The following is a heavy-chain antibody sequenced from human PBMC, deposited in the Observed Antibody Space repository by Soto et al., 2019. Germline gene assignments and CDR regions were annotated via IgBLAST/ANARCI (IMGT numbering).Heavy chain of an antibody. J-gene: IGHJ5*02. Sequence: SDTLSLTCTVSGGSISSGDYYWSWIRQPPGKGLEWIGYIYYSGSTYYNPSLKSRVTISVDTSKNQFSLKLSSVTAADTAVYYCARETYIVVVPAAHNWFDPWGQGTLVTVSS. V-gene: IGHV4-30-4*02. CDR1: GGSISSGDYY. CDR2: IYYSGST. D-gene: IGHD2-2*01. CDR3: ARETYIVVVPAAHNWFDP.